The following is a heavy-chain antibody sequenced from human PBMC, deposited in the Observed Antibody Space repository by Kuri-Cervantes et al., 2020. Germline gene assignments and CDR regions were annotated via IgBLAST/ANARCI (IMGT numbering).Heavy chain of an antibody. CDR3: AREGGGLTAMVSQFYY. J-gene: IGHJ4*01. D-gene: IGHD5-18*01. CDR2: ISAYNGNT. V-gene: IGHV1-18*01. CDR1: GYTFTSYG. Sequence: ASVKVSCKATGYTFTSYGISWVRQAPGQGLECMGWISAYNGNTNYAQKLQGRVTMTTDTSTSTAYMELRSLRSDDTAVYYCAREGGGLTAMVSQFYYWGQGTLVTVSS.